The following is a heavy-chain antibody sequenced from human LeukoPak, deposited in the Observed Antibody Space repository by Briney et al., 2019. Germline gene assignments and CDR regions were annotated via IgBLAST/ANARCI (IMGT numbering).Heavy chain of an antibody. V-gene: IGHV3-53*04. J-gene: IGHJ4*02. D-gene: IGHD5-24*01. CDR1: GFIVSSNY. CDR2: IYSDGST. Sequence: PGGSLRLSCEASGFIVSSNYTSWVRQAPGKGLEWVSVIYSDGSTYYADSVKGRFTISRHNSKNTLYLQMNSLRAEDTAVYYCARAAPEMATIFFDYWGQGALVTVSS. CDR3: ARAAPEMATIFFDY.